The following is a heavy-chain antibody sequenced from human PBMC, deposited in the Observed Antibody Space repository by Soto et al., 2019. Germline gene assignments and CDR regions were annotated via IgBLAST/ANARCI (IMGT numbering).Heavy chain of an antibody. V-gene: IGHV1-3*01. D-gene: IGHD3-22*01. CDR3: ARTLPRYYYDSSGYQDAFDI. Sequence: VRQAPGQRLEWMGWINAGNGNTKYSQKFQGRVTITRDTSASTAYMELSSLRSEDTAVYYCARTLPRYYYDSSGYQDAFDIWGQGTMVTVSS. CDR2: INAGNGNT. J-gene: IGHJ3*02.